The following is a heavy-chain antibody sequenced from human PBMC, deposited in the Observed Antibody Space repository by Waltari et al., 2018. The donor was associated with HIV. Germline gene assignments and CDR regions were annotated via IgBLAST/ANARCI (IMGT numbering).Heavy chain of an antibody. J-gene: IGHJ3*01. CDR3: ARGSPTLQFYDDFSGYLDAFDV. CDR2: INQRENS. V-gene: IGHV4-34*01. Sequence: QVQLQQWGAGLLKPSETLSLTRAVSGGSFSAYSWSCIRQHPGKGLEGIGEINQRENSHQSPSLKSRLTISVDPSKNQFSLKMTSMTAADTAVYYCARGSPTLQFYDDFSGYLDAFDVWGHGTMVTVSS. D-gene: IGHD3-22*01. CDR1: GGSFSAYS.